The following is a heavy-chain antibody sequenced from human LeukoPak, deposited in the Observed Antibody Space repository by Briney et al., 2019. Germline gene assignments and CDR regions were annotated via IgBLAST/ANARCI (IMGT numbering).Heavy chain of an antibody. J-gene: IGHJ6*04. CDR3: AELGITMIGGV. D-gene: IGHD3-10*02. V-gene: IGHV3-48*03. Sequence: PGGSLRLSCAASGFTFSSYEMNWVRQAPGKGLEWVSYISNSGSNRYYADSVKGRFTISRDNAKNSLYLQMNSLRAEDTAVYYCAELGITMIGGVWGKGTTVTISS. CDR1: GFTFSSYE. CDR2: ISNSGSNR.